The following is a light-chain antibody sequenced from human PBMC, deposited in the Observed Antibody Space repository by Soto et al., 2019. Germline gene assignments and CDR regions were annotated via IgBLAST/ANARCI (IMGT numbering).Light chain of an antibody. J-gene: IGLJ1*01. Sequence: QSVLTQPPSASGTPGQRVTISCSGSSSNIGSNTVNWYQQLPGTAPKLLIYSYNQRPSGVPDRFSGSKSGTSASLAISGLQSEDEADYYCPAWDDSLTGYVFGTGTKLTVL. V-gene: IGLV1-44*01. CDR1: SSNIGSNT. CDR3: PAWDDSLTGYV. CDR2: SYN.